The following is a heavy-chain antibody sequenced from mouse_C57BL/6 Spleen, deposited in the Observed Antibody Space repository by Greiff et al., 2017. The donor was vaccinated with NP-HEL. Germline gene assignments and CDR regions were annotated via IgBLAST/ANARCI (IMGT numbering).Heavy chain of an antibody. CDR2: INPNNGGT. CDR3: ARSDSSGYVGFDY. Sequence: EVQLQQSGPELVKPGASVKISCKASGYTFTDYYMNWVKQSHGKSLEWIGDINPNNGGTSYNQKFKGKATLTVDKSSSTAYMELRSLTSEDSAVYYCARSDSSGYVGFDYWGQGTTLTVSS. CDR1: GYTFTDYY. V-gene: IGHV1-26*01. J-gene: IGHJ2*01. D-gene: IGHD3-2*02.